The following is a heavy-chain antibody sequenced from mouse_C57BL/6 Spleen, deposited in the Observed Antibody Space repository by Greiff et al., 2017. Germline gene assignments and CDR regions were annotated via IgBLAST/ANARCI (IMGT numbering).Heavy chain of an antibody. CDR3: ARDTAQAWCAY. D-gene: IGHD3-2*02. J-gene: IGHJ3*01. CDR1: GYTFTSYW. CDR2: IHPNSGST. Sequence: QVQLQQPGAELVKPGASVTLSCKASGYTFTSYWMHWVKQRPGQGLEWIGMIHPNSGSTNYNEKFKSKATLTVDKSSSTAYMQLSSLTSEDSAVYYCARDTAQAWCAYWGQGTLVTVSA. V-gene: IGHV1-64*01.